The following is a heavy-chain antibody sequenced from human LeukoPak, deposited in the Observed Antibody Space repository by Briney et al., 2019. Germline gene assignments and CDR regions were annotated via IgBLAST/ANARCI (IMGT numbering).Heavy chain of an antibody. V-gene: IGHV1-18*01. CDR1: GYTFTSYG. J-gene: IGHJ3*02. D-gene: IGHD2-15*01. CDR2: INIYNGNT. CDR3: ARERMGHSFDI. Sequence: GASVKVSCKASGYTFTSYGISWVRQAPGQGLEWMGWINIYNGNTNYAQKLQGRVTMTTETSTSTAYMELRSLRSDDTAVYYCARERMGHSFDIWGQGTMVTVSS.